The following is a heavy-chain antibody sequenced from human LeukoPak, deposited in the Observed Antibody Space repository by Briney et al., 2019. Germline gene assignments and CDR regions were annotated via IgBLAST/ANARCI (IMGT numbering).Heavy chain of an antibody. CDR2: ISGSGGST. CDR3: AKESGYCSGGSCYFYYGMDV. CDR1: GFSFSSYA. V-gene: IGHV3-23*01. Sequence: GGSLRLSCAASGFSFSSYAMSWVRQAPGKGLEWVSAISGSGGSTYYAGSVKGRFTISRDNSKNTLYLQMNSLRDEDTAVYYCAKESGYCSGGSCYFYYGMDVWGQGTTVTASS. D-gene: IGHD2-15*01. J-gene: IGHJ6*02.